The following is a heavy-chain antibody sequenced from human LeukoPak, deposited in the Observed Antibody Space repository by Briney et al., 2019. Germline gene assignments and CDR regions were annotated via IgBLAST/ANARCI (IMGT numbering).Heavy chain of an antibody. V-gene: IGHV4-61*08. J-gene: IGHJ3*02. CDR1: GGSISSGGYY. CDR2: IYYSGST. CDR3: ARGSYLIVPLTGDAFDI. Sequence: SQTLSLTCTVSGGSISSGGYYWSWIRQPPGKGLEWIGYIYYSGSTNYNPSLKSRVTISVDTSKNQFSLKLSSVTAADTAVYYCARGSYLIVPLTGDAFDIWGQGTMVTVSS. D-gene: IGHD2-8*01.